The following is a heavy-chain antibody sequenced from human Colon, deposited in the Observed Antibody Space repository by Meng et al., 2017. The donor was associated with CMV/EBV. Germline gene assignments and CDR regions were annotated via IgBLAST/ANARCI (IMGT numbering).Heavy chain of an antibody. CDR1: GFTFSAYP. CDR3: ARASNSSFDP. J-gene: IGHJ5*02. CDR2: ISHDGTKK. V-gene: IGHV3-30*04. D-gene: IGHD4-11*01. Sequence: GGSLRLSCAASGFTFSAYPIHWVRQAPGKGLEWVTIISHDGTKKYYAEYVKGRFTISRDNSQNTVTVQMNSLRGDDTAIYYCARASNSSFDPWGQGTLVTVSS.